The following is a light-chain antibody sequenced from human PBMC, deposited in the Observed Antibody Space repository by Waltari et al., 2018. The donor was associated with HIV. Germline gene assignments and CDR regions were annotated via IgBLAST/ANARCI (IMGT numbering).Light chain of an antibody. V-gene: IGKV1-39*01. J-gene: IGKJ1*01. CDR1: QNIRTY. CDR3: QHSYTTPWT. Sequence: DIQITQSPSSLSASVGDRVTIICRASQNIRTYLNWYQQKPGKAPNLLIYAASRLQSGVTSRFRGSGSGTDFTLNISSLQPEDFATYYCQHSYTTPWTFGQGTKVEIK. CDR2: AAS.